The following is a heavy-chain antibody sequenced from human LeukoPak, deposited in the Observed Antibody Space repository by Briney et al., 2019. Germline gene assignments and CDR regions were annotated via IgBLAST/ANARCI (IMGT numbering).Heavy chain of an antibody. CDR2: MNPNSGNT. J-gene: IGHJ5*02. D-gene: IGHD2-2*01. V-gene: IGHV1-8*01. Sequence: ASVKVSCKASGYTFTSYDINWVRQATGQGLEWMGWMNPNSGNTGYAQKFQGRVTMTRNTSISTAYMELGSLRSEDTAVYYCARAEDIVVVPAFWFDPWGQGTLVTVSS. CDR1: GYTFTSYD. CDR3: ARAEDIVVVPAFWFDP.